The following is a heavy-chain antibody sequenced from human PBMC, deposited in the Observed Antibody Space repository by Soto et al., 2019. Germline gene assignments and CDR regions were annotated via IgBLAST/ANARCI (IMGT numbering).Heavy chain of an antibody. D-gene: IGHD2-8*01. V-gene: IGHV4-39*01. CDR3: ARCITVRDMGFPIPQYGMDV. J-gene: IGHJ6*02. Sequence: SETLSLTCTVSGGSISSSSYYWGWIRQPPGKGLEWIGSIYYSGSTYYNPSLKSRVTISVDTSKNQFSLKLSSVTAADTAVYYCARCITVRDMGFPIPQYGMDVWGQGTTVTVSS. CDR2: IYYSGST. CDR1: GGSISSSSYY.